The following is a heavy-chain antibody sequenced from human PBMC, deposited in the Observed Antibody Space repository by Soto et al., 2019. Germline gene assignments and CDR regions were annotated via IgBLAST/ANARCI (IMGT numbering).Heavy chain of an antibody. CDR2: INVNNDNT. D-gene: IGHD3-16*01. V-gene: IGHV1-3*01. CDR3: ARISFTVVDY. CDR1: GYTFTSHT. J-gene: IGHJ4*02. Sequence: QVQLVHSGTEVKKPGASVKVSCKTSGYTFTSHTIHWMRQAPGQSLEWMAWINVNNDNTKYSHKFQGRVSLTMDTSASTVYTELSSLRSEDTAVYYCARISFTVVDYWGQGTLVSVSS.